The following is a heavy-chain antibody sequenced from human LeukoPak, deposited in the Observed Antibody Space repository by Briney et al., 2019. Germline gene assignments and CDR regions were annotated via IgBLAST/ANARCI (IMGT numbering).Heavy chain of an antibody. CDR1: GYTFTGYY. J-gene: IGHJ4*02. D-gene: IGHD2-8*01. V-gene: IGHV1-2*02. CDR2: INPNSGGT. Sequence: ASMKVSCKASGYTFTGYYMHWVRQAPGQGLEWMGWINPNSGGTNYAQKFQGRVTMTRDTSISTAYMELSRLRSDDTAVYYCARTRNPIVLMVYATFDYWGQGTLVTVSS. CDR3: ARTRNPIVLMVYATFDY.